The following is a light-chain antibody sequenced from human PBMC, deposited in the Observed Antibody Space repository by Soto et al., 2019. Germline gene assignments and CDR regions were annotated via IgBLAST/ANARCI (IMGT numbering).Light chain of an antibody. V-gene: IGKV3-20*01. CDR1: QTIRSNY. J-gene: IGKJ1*01. CDR2: GAS. CDR3: QPHGRSPWI. Sequence: ETVLTQSPGTLSLSPGERATLSCRASQTIRSNYLAWYRQTPGQAPRLLIYGASNRATGIADRFSGRGSGTHFTLIISRLAPQDFALYYCQPHGRSPWILGQGTKVEIK.